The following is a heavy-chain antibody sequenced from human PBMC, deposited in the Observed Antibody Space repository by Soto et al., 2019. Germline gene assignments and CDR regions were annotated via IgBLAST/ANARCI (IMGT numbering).Heavy chain of an antibody. CDR1: GFTFSSYA. Sequence: QVQLMESGGGVVQPGRSLRLSCAASGFTFSSYAMHWVRQAPGKGLEWVAVISYDGSNKYYADSVKGRSTISRDNSKNTLYLQMNSLRAEDTAVYYCARCTASGSYYGPVDYWGQGTLVTVSS. CDR2: ISYDGSNK. J-gene: IGHJ4*02. D-gene: IGHD1-26*01. V-gene: IGHV3-30-3*01. CDR3: ARCTASGSYYGPVDY.